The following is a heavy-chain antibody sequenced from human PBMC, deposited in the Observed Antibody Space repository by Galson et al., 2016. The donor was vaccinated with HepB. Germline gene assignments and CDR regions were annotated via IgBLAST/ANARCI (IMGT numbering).Heavy chain of an antibody. Sequence: SLRLSCAASGFTVSNNYMTWVRQAPGKGLEWVSTIYSGGSTFYTDSVQGRLTIYRPNSKNTLYLQMDTLRPEDTAVYYCARDPGISGTTWGQGILVTVSS. CDR1: GFTVSNNY. CDR2: IYSGGST. J-gene: IGHJ5*02. CDR3: ARDPGISGTT. V-gene: IGHV3-53*04. D-gene: IGHD1-7*01.